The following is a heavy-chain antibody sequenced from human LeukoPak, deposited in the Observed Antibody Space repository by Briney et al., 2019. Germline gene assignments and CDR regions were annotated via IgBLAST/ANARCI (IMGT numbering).Heavy chain of an antibody. V-gene: IGHV3-23*01. J-gene: IGHJ6*02. Sequence: PGGSLRLSCAASGFTFSSYAMSWVRQAPGMGLEWVSAISGSGGSTYYADSVKGRFTISRDNSKNTLYLQMNSLRAEDTAVYYCAGAYGVVPAADTPPYYYYGMDVWGQGTTVTVSS. CDR2: ISGSGGST. D-gene: IGHD2-2*01. CDR3: AGAYGVVPAADTPPYYYYGMDV. CDR1: GFTFSSYA.